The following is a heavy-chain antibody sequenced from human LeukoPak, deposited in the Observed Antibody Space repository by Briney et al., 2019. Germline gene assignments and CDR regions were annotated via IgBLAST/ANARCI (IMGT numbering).Heavy chain of an antibody. CDR3: ARESSGYDY. Sequence: PSETLSLTRAVSVGSLSSSNWWSWVRQPPGKGLEWIGEIYHSGRTNYIPSLKSRVTISVDKAKNQSALKLSSVTATDTAVDYCARESSGYDYWGQGTLVTVSS. CDR1: VGSLSSSNW. D-gene: IGHD3-10*01. V-gene: IGHV4-4*02. J-gene: IGHJ4*02. CDR2: IYHSGRT.